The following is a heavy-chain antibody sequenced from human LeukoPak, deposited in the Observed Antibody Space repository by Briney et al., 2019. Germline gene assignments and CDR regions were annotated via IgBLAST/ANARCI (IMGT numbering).Heavy chain of an antibody. Sequence: GGSLRVSCAASGFTFSSYWMHWVRQAPGKGLVWVSRINSDGSGTTYADSVKSRFTISGDNAKNTLYLQMSSLRVEDTAVYYCANGYTSTYYNALDIRGQGTMVTVSS. CDR1: GFTFSSYW. V-gene: IGHV3-74*01. CDR3: ANGYTSTYYNALDI. CDR2: INSDGSGT. D-gene: IGHD3-16*01. J-gene: IGHJ3*02.